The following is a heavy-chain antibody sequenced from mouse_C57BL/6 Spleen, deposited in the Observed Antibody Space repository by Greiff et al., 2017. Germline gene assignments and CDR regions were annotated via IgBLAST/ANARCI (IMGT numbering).Heavy chain of an antibody. D-gene: IGHD2-1*01. CDR3: ARTYYGNWYFDV. J-gene: IGHJ1*03. Sequence: QVQLQQPGAELVKPGASVKLSCKASGYTFTSYWMHWVKQRPGQGLEWIGMIHPNSGSTNYNEKFKSKATLTVDKSSSTAYMQLSSLTSEDSAVYYCARTYYGNWYFDVWGTGTTVTVSS. CDR1: GYTFTSYW. V-gene: IGHV1-64*01. CDR2: IHPNSGST.